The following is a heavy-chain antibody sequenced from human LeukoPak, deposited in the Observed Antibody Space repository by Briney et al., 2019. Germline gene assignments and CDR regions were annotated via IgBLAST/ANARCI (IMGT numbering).Heavy chain of an antibody. Sequence: GTSVKVSCKASGYTFTNYYMHWVRQAPGQGLEWMGIIHSGGGSTTYAQKFQGRVAMTRDTSTSTVYMELSGLRSEDTAVYYCARDGTHHSWDYWGQGTLVTVSS. V-gene: IGHV1-46*01. D-gene: IGHD1-1*01. CDR1: GYTFTNYY. J-gene: IGHJ4*02. CDR2: IHSGGGST. CDR3: ARDGTHHSWDY.